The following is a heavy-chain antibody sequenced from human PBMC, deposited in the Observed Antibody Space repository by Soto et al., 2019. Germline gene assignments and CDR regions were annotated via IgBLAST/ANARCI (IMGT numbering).Heavy chain of an antibody. CDR2: IYYSGST. CDR3: ARGDYASAWYFDL. Sequence: QVQLQESGPGLVKPSETLSLTCTVSGGSISSYYWNWIRQPPGKGLEWIGYIYYSGSTNYNPSLMSRVTISVDTSKNQFSLKLTSVTAADTAVYYCARGDYASAWYFDLWGRGTLVTVSS. CDR1: GGSISSYY. D-gene: IGHD4-17*01. V-gene: IGHV4-59*01. J-gene: IGHJ2*01.